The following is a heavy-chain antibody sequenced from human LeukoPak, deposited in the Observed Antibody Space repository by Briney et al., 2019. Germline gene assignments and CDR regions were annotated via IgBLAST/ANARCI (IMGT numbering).Heavy chain of an antibody. CDR2: IFSGGST. D-gene: IGHD3-22*01. V-gene: IGHV3-53*01. CDR3: VNFYHSGGPTAGGFDI. Sequence: GGSPRLSCAVSGFSVSSSFLTWVRQAPGKGLEWVSVIFSGGSTYYADSVKGRFTISRDNSKNTLYLQMNSLRAEDTAVYYCVNFYHSGGPTAGGFDIWGQGTMVTVSS. CDR1: GFSVSSSF. J-gene: IGHJ3*02.